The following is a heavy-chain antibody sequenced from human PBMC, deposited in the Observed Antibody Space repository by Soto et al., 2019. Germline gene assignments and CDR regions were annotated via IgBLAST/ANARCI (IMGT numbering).Heavy chain of an antibody. CDR3: ARVPPAVTTGEFDY. D-gene: IGHD4-17*01. CDR1: GFTVSSNY. Sequence: GGSLRLSCAASGFTVSSNYMSWVRQAPGKGLEWVSVIYSGGSTYYADSVKGRFTISRDNSKNTLYLQMNSLRAEDTAVYYCARVPPAVTTGEFDYWGQGTLVTVSS. V-gene: IGHV3-66*01. CDR2: IYSGGST. J-gene: IGHJ4*02.